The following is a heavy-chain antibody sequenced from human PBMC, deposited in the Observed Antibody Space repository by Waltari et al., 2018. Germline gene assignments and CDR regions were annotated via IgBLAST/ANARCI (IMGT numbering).Heavy chain of an antibody. D-gene: IGHD3-16*01. V-gene: IGHV3-73*01. CDR1: GFTYIGSA. Sequence: EVQLVESGGGLVQPGGSLTLSCAAAGFTYIGSAMNWVRQASGKGLEWVGRIRSKANSYATAYAASVKGRFTISRDDSKNTAYLQMNSLKTEDTAVYYCTRRGGTDYPRGMDVWGQGTTVTVSS. CDR3: TRRGGTDYPRGMDV. J-gene: IGHJ6*02. CDR2: IRSKANSYAT.